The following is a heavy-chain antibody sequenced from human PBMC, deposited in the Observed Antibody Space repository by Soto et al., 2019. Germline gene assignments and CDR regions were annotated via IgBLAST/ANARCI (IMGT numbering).Heavy chain of an antibody. V-gene: IGHV3-23*01. J-gene: IGHJ3*02. CDR3: AREYSSSWYWEAFDS. Sequence: EVQLLESGGGLVQPGGSLRISCAASGFTFSSYAMSWVRQAPGKGLEWVSVISGSGGSTYYADSVKGRFTISRDNSKNTLYLQMNSLRAEDTAVYYCAREYSSSWYWEAFDSWGQGTMVTVSS. D-gene: IGHD6-13*01. CDR2: ISGSGGST. CDR1: GFTFSSYA.